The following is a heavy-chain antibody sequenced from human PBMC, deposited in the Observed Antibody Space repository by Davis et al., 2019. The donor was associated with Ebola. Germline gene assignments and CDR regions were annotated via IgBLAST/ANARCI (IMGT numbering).Heavy chain of an antibody. CDR2: INHSGST. CDR3: ARGGDTAMVGLLYYYYGMDV. D-gene: IGHD5-18*01. CDR1: GGSFSGYY. V-gene: IGHV4-34*01. Sequence: PSETLSLTCAVYGGSFSGYYWSWIRQPPGKGLEWIGEINHSGSTNYNPSLKSRVTISVDTSKNQFSLKLSSVTAADTAVYYCARGGDTAMVGLLYYYYGMDVWGKGTTVTVSS. J-gene: IGHJ6*04.